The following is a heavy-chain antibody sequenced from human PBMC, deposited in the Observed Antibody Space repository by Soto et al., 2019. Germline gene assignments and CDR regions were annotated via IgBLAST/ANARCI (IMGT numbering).Heavy chain of an antibody. CDR1: GGSISSSSYY. V-gene: IGHV4-39*01. J-gene: IGHJ6*03. D-gene: IGHD1-1*01. CDR3: AGNVDGTTGTSGQTRDPYYYYYYMDV. CDR2: IYYSGST. Sequence: SETLSLTCTVSGGSISSSSYYWGWIRQPPGKGLEWIGSIYYSGSTYYNPSLKSRVTISVDTSKNQFSLKLSSVTAADTAVYYCAGNVDGTTGTSGQTRDPYYYYYYMDVWGKGTTVTVSS.